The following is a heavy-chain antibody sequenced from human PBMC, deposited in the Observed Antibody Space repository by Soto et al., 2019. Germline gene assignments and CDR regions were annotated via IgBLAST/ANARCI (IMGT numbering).Heavy chain of an antibody. D-gene: IGHD3-3*01. V-gene: IGHV4-59*01. CDR2: IYYSGST. J-gene: IGHJ3*02. Sequence: SETLSLTCTVSGGSISSYYWSWIRQPPVKGLEWIGYIYYSGSTNYNPSLKSRVTISVDTSKNQFSLKLSSVTAADTAVYYCARDRERPGLRFLEWNDAFDIWGQGTMVTVSS. CDR1: GGSISSYY. CDR3: ARDRERPGLRFLEWNDAFDI.